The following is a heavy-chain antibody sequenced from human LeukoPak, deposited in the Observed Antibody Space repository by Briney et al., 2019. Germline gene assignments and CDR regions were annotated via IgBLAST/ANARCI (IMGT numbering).Heavy chain of an antibody. J-gene: IGHJ4*02. Sequence: GGSLRLSCAASGLTFSSYAMSWVRQAPGKGLEWVSAISGSGGSTYYADSVKGRFTISRDNSKNTLYLQMNSLRAEDTAVYYCATDSSGLPYYFDYWGQGTLVTVSS. CDR2: ISGSGGST. V-gene: IGHV3-23*01. CDR1: GLTFSSYA. D-gene: IGHD3-22*01. CDR3: ATDSSGLPYYFDY.